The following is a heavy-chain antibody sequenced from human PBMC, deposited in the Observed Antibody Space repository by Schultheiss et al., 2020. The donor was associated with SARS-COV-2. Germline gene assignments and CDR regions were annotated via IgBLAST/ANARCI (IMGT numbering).Heavy chain of an antibody. J-gene: IGHJ4*02. CDR2: ISYDGSNK. D-gene: IGHD2-2*01. V-gene: IGHV3-30-3*01. CDR1: GFTFSSYA. CDR3: AKVYFVVVPALPGY. Sequence: GESLKISCAASGFTFSSYAMHWVRQAPGKGLEWVAVISYDGSNKYYTDSVKGRFTISRDNSKNTLYLQMNSLRAEDTAVYYCAKVYFVVVPALPGYWGQGTLVTVSS.